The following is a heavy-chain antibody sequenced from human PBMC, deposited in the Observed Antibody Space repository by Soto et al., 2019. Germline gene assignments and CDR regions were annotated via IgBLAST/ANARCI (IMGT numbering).Heavy chain of an antibody. J-gene: IGHJ4*02. V-gene: IGHV3-30*18. Sequence: QVQLVESGGGVVQPGRSLRLSCAASGFTFSSYGMHWVRQAPGKGLEWVAVISYDGSNKYYADSVKGRFTISRDNSKNTLYLQMISLRAEDTSVYYCAKDSGGYIGYSPTDYWGQGTLVTVSS. D-gene: IGHD5-12*01. CDR1: GFTFSSYG. CDR2: ISYDGSNK. CDR3: AKDSGGYIGYSPTDY.